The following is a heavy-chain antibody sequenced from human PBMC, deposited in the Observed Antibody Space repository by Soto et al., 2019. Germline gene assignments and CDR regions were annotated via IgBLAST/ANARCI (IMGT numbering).Heavy chain of an antibody. CDR2: INGGDAHT. D-gene: IGHD3-10*01. V-gene: IGHV1-3*01. J-gene: IGHJ4*02. CDR3: ARGFFGSADY. CDR1: GYNFIANA. Sequence: ASVKVSCKASGYNFIANAIHWMRQAPGQRPEWMGWINGGDAHTEFSKKFQGGVTLTRDTPATTAYMELRSLRSEGTAAYYCARGFFGSADYWGQGTLVTVSS.